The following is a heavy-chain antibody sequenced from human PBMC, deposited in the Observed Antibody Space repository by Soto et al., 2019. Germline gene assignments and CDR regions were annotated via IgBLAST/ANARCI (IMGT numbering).Heavy chain of an antibody. J-gene: IGHJ4*02. V-gene: IGHV4-30-4*01. CDR1: GGSISSGDYY. D-gene: IGHD1-26*01. CDR3: ARAVRGSYYDY. CDR2: IYYSGST. Sequence: QVQPQESGPGLVKPSQTLSLTCTVSGGSISSGDYYWSWIRQPPGKGLEWIGYIYYSGSTYYNPSLKXRXTXSXXTSRNQFSLKLSSVTAAHTAVYYCARAVRGSYYDYWGQGTLVTVSS.